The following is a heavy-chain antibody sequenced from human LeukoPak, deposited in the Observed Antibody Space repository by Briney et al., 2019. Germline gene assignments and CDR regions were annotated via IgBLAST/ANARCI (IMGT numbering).Heavy chain of an antibody. J-gene: IGHJ3*02. CDR1: GGSFSGYY. V-gene: IGHV4-34*01. CDR3: ARGNSGAFDI. Sequence: SETLSLTCAVSGGSFSGYYWSWIRQPPGPGQEWIGEIDHSGSTNYNPSLKSRVSITGDTSKNQFSLRLSPVTAADTAVYYCARGNSGAFDIWGQGTMVTVSS. D-gene: IGHD1-7*01. CDR2: IDHSGST.